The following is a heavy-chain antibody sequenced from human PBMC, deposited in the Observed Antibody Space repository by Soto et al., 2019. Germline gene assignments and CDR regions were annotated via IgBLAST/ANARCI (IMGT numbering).Heavy chain of an antibody. Sequence: QVQLVPSGAEVKKPGASVKVSCKASGYSFTTFDLHWVRQAPGQRLGWMGWIDTARGKSKYSAIFQGRVTITGDTSATTAYMELSSMRFEDTAVYYCAMSRGWWSFDYWGQGTLITVSS. D-gene: IGHD6-19*01. V-gene: IGHV1-3*04. CDR1: GYSFTTFD. CDR2: IDTARGKS. J-gene: IGHJ4*02. CDR3: AMSRGWWSFDY.